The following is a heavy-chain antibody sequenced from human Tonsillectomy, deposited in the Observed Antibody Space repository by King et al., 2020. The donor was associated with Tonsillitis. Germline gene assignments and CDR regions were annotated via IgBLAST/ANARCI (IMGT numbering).Heavy chain of an antibody. Sequence: IQLVQSGAEVKKPGSSVKVSCKASGGTFSSYAISWVRQAPGQGLEWMGRIIPLLGIANYAQNFPGRVTITADQSTSTSYMELSSLSPEDTAVYYCANRNTRPYANSAYYLQHVQNRGQGTLITVSS. V-gene: IGHV1-69*04. CDR1: GGTFSSYA. CDR3: ANRNTRPYANSAYYLQHVQN. CDR2: IIPLLGIA. D-gene: IGHD4/OR15-4a*01. J-gene: IGHJ1*01.